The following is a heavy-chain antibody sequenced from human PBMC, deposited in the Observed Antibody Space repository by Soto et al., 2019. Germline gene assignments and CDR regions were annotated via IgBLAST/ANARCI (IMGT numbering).Heavy chain of an antibody. D-gene: IGHD3-16*01. CDR2: IKTDGSST. J-gene: IGHJ4*02. CDR3: VRLGLGPYEFDY. V-gene: IGHV3-74*01. CDR1: GFTFSSYW. Sequence: EVQLVESGGALVQPGGSLRLSCAASGFTFSSYWMHWVRQAPGEGLVWVSRIKTDGSSTSYADSVKGRFTISRDNAKNTMDLQMDSLRAEDTAVYFWVRLGLGPYEFDYWGQGTLVTVSS.